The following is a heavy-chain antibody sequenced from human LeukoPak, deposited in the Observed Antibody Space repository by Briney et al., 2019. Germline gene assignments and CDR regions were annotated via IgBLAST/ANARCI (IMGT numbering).Heavy chain of an antibody. CDR3: ARDGRPITMVRGVNGYNWFDP. CDR2: INPNSGGT. Sequence: ASVKVSCKTSGYTFTGYYMHWVRQAPGQGLEWMGWINPNSGGTNYAQKFQGRVTMTRDTSISTAYMELSRLRSDDTAVYYCARDGRPITMVRGVNGYNWFDPWGQGTLVTVSS. J-gene: IGHJ5*02. V-gene: IGHV1-2*02. D-gene: IGHD3-10*01. CDR1: GYTFTGYY.